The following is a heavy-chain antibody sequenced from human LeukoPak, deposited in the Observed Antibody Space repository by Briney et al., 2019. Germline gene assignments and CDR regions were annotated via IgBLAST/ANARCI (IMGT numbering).Heavy chain of an antibody. CDR3: ACIAVAGTSSYYYYGMDV. CDR1: GGSISGSNW. J-gene: IGHJ6*02. Sequence: SETLSLTCAVSGGSISGSNWWSWVRQPPGKGLEWIGEIYHSGSTNYNPSLKSRVTISVDKSKNQFSLKLSSVTAADTAVYYCACIAVAGTSSYYYYGMDVWGQGTTVTVSS. D-gene: IGHD6-19*01. CDR2: IYHSGST. V-gene: IGHV4-4*02.